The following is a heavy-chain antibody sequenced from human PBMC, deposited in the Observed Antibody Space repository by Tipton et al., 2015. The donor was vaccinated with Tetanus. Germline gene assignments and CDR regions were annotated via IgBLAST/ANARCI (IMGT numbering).Heavy chain of an antibody. CDR2: ISNSGST. D-gene: IGHD3-10*01. CDR3: ARDRGVRGGYYYYHGMDV. Sequence: TLSLTCTVSDGSISSYYWSWIRQHPGEGLEWIGYISNSGSTYYNPSLKSRVTISVDTSQKQISLKVNSVTAADTAVYYCARDRGVRGGYYYYHGMDVWGQGTTVTVSS. CDR1: DGSISSYY. J-gene: IGHJ6*02. V-gene: IGHV4-59*06.